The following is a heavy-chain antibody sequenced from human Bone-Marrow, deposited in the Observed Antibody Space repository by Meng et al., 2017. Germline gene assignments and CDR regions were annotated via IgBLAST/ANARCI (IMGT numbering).Heavy chain of an antibody. CDR3: ALLWFGELLTTDYYYGMDV. D-gene: IGHD3-10*01. V-gene: IGHV4-4*07. CDR2: IYTSGST. Sequence: SETLSLTCTVSGYSISSGFYWGWIRQPAGKGLEWIGRIYTSGSTNYNPSLKSRVTMSVDTSKNQFSLKLSSVTAADTAVYYCALLWFGELLTTDYYYGMDVWGQGTMVTVSS. J-gene: IGHJ6*02. CDR1: GYSISSGFY.